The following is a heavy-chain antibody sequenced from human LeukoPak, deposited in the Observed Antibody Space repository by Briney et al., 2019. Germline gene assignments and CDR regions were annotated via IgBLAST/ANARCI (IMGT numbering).Heavy chain of an antibody. CDR1: GYTFTSYY. CDR2: INPSGGST. CDR3: ARTPDYYDSSGYYPFGY. Sequence: APVKVSCKASGYTFTSYYMHSVRQAPGQGHEWMGIINPSGGSTSYAQKFQGRVTMTRDTSTSTVYMDLSSLRSEDTAVYYCARTPDYYDSSGYYPFGYWGQGTLVTVSS. D-gene: IGHD3-22*01. V-gene: IGHV1-46*01. J-gene: IGHJ4*02.